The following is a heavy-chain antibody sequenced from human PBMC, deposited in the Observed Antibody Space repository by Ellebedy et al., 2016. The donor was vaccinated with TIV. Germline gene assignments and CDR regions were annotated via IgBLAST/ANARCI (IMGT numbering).Heavy chain of an antibody. CDR3: ARGRGTMFGLVTHYWYFDL. CDR2: IDTSSSTI. Sequence: GESLKISCAASGFTFSSYSMNWVRQAPGKGLEWVSYIDTSSSTIYYADSVKGRFTISRDNAKNSLYLQMNSLRDEDTAVYYCARGRGTMFGLVTHYWYFDLWGRGTLVTVSS. CDR1: GFTFSSYS. V-gene: IGHV3-48*02. D-gene: IGHD3-3*01. J-gene: IGHJ2*01.